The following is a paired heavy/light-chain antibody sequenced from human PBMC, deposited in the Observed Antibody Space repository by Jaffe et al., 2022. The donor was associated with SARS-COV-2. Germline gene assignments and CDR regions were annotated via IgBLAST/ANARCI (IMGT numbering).Heavy chain of an antibody. Sequence: QVQLVQSGAEVKKPGASVKVSCKVSGYTLTELSMHWVRQAPGKGLEWMGGFDPEDGETIYAQKFQGRVTMTEDTSTDTAYMELSSLRSEDTAVYYCATRKIAAADYYYYGMDVWGQGTTVTVSS. CDR2: FDPEDGET. CDR1: GYTLTELS. V-gene: IGHV1-24*01. J-gene: IGHJ6*02. CDR3: ATRKIAAADYYYYGMDV. D-gene: IGHD6-13*01.
Light chain of an antibody. CDR3: MQALQTSIT. CDR1: QSLLHSNGYNY. V-gene: IGKV2-28*01. CDR2: LGS. J-gene: IGKJ5*01. Sequence: DIVMTQSPLSLPVTPGEPASISCRSSQSLLHSNGYNYLDWYLQKPGQSPQLLIYLGSNRASGVPDRFSGSGSGTDFTLKISRVEAEDVGVYYCMQALQTSITFGQGTRLEIK.